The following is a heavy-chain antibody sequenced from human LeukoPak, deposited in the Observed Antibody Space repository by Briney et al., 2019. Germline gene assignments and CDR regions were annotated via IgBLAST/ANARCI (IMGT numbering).Heavy chain of an antibody. V-gene: IGHV4-4*02. J-gene: IGHJ3*02. D-gene: IGHD1-26*01. Sequence: SETLSLTCGVSGGSVTSTNYWTWVRQPPGKGLEWIGEVNLQGFTNYNPSLMGRVAISVDTSENHISLQLTSVTAADTAVYYCARDLSGSYGRRGAFDIWGQGTMVTVSS. CDR3: ARDLSGSYGRRGAFDI. CDR2: VNLQGFT. CDR1: GGSVTSTNY.